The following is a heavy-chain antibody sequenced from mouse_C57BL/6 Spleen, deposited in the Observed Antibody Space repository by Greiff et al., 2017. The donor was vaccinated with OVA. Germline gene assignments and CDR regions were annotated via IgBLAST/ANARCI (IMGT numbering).Heavy chain of an antibody. V-gene: IGHV5-17*01. D-gene: IGHD2-3*01. CDR1: GFTFIDYG. J-gene: IGHJ2*01. Sequence: EVKLVESGGGLVKPGGSLKLSCAASGFTFIDYGMHWVRQAPEMGLEWVAYISSGSSTIYYADTVKGRFTISRDNAKNTLFLQMTSLRSEDTAMYYCARAIYDGYPFDYWGQGTTLTVSS. CDR2: ISSGSSTI. CDR3: ARAIYDGYPFDY.